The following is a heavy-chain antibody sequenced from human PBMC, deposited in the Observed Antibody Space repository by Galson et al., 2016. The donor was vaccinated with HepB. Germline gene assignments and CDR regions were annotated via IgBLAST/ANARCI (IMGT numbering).Heavy chain of an antibody. CDR3: ARELGYDRSGYYYYYYYVMDV. CDR2: ISSSSSTI. D-gene: IGHD3-22*01. CDR1: GSTFSSYD. V-gene: IGHV3-48*03. Sequence: SLRLSCAASGSTFSSYDMNWVRQAPGKGLEWVSYISSSSSTIYYADSVKGRFTISRDNAKNSLYLQMNSLRAEDTAVYYCARELGYDRSGYYYYYYYVMDVWGQGTTVIVSS. J-gene: IGHJ6*02.